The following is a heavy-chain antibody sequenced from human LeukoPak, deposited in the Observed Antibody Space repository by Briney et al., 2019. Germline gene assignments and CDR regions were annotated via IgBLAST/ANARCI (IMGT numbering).Heavy chain of an antibody. D-gene: IGHD2-15*01. J-gene: IGHJ4*02. CDR2: IYYSGST. CDR3: ARSMEIGYCSGGSCYSSYYFDY. CDR1: GGSISSSSYY. V-gene: IGHV4-39*07. Sequence: SETLSLTCTVSGGSISSSSYYWGWIRQPPGKGLEWIGSIYYSGSTYYNPSLKSRVTISVDTSKNQFSLKLSSVTAADTAVYYCARSMEIGYCSGGSCYSSYYFDYWGQGTLVTVSS.